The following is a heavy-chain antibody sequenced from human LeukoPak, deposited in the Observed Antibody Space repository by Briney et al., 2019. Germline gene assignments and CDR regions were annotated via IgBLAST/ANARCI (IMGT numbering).Heavy chain of an antibody. Sequence: SETLSLTCAVYGGSFSGYYWSWIRQPPGKGLEWIGEINHSGSTNYNPSLKSRVTISVDTSKNQFPLKLSSVTAADTAVYYCARGARYCSSTSCSHFDYWGQGTLVTVSS. J-gene: IGHJ4*02. V-gene: IGHV4-34*01. CDR3: ARGARYCSSTSCSHFDY. CDR2: INHSGST. D-gene: IGHD2-2*01. CDR1: GGSFSGYY.